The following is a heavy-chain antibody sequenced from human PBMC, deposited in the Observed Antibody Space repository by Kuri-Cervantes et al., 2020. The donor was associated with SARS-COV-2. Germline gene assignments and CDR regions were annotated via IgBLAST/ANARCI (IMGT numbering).Heavy chain of an antibody. J-gene: IGHJ3*02. D-gene: IGHD3-3*01. CDR1: GGSISSGGYY. CDR2: IYYSGST. V-gene: IGHV4-61*08. CDR3: ARVTGYDFWSGSTENHAFDI. Sequence: SETLSLTCTVSGGSISSGGYYWSWIRQPPGKGLEWIGYIYYSGSTNYNPSLKSRVTISVDTSKNQFSLKLSSVTAADTAVYYCARVTGYDFWSGSTENHAFDIWGQGTMVTVSS.